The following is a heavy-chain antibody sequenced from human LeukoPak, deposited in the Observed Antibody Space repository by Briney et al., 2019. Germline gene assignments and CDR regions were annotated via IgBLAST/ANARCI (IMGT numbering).Heavy chain of an antibody. D-gene: IGHD2-2*02. CDR2: IYTSGST. J-gene: IGHJ6*03. V-gene: IGHV4-4*09. CDR3: ARHSDIVVVPAAISYMDV. CDR1: GGSISSYY. Sequence: PSETLSLTCTVSGGSISSYYWSWIRQPPGKGLEWIGYIYTSGSTNYNPSLKSRVTISVDTSKNQFSLKLSSVTAADTAVCYCARHSDIVVVPAAISYMDVWGKGTTVTVSS.